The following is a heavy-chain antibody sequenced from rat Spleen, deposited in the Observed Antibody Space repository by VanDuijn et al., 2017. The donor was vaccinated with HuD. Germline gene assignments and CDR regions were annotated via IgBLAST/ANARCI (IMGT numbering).Heavy chain of an antibody. CDR3: TRLGTEAIGNWFSY. J-gene: IGHJ3*01. Sequence: EVQLVESGGGLVQPGRSMKLSCVASGFTFSDFPMAWVRQAPTEGLEWVATISTSGVSTYYRDSVKGRFTISRDNARKTLYLQMNSLRSDDTATYYCTRLGTEAIGNWFSYWGQGTLVTVSS. CDR1: GFTFSDFP. V-gene: IGHV5-46*01. CDR2: ISTSGVST. D-gene: IGHD1-11*01.